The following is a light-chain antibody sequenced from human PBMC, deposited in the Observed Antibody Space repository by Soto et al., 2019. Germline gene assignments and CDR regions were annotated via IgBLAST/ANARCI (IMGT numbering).Light chain of an antibody. CDR2: EVT. CDR3: SSYTISSTGV. Sequence: QSALTQPASVSGSPGQSITISCTGTSNDIGIYNYVSWFQHHPGKAPKLIIYEVTNRPSGVSDRFSGSKSDNTASLTISGLQDEDEADYYCSSYTISSTGVFGGGTKVTVL. CDR1: SNDIGIYNY. V-gene: IGLV2-14*01. J-gene: IGLJ3*02.